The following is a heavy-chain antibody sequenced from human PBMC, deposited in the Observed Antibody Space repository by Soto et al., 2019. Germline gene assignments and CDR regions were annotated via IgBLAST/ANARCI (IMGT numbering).Heavy chain of an antibody. D-gene: IGHD4-17*01. V-gene: IGHV2-5*01. CDR2: IYWNDDK. CDR1: GFSLSTSGVG. CDR3: ALYDYGDYYFDY. J-gene: IGHJ4*02. Sequence: SGPTLVKPTQPLTLTCTFSGFSLSTSGVGVGWIRQPPGKALEWLALIYWNDDKRYSPSLKSRLTITKDTSKNQVVLTMTNMDPVDTATYYCALYDYGDYYFDYWGQGTLVTVSS.